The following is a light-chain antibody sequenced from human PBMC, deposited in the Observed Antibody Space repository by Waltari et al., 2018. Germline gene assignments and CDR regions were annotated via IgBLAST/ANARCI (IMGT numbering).Light chain of an antibody. CDR2: DVN. V-gene: IGLV2-14*03. Sequence: QSALTQPASVSGSPGQSITPSSTGTSSAIGAYNFFSWYQKHPGKAPKVMIYDVNNRPSGVSSRFSGSKSGNTASLTISGLQAEDEADYYCSSYTTGSTRYVFGSGTKVTVL. CDR3: SSYTTGSTRYV. CDR1: SSAIGAYNF. J-gene: IGLJ1*01.